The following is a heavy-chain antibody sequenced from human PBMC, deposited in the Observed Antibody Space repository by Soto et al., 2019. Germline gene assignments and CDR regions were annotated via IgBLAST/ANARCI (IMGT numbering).Heavy chain of an antibody. Sequence: GGSLRLSCAASGFTFSSYGMHWVRQAPGKGLEWVAVISYDGSNKYYADSVKGRFTISRDNSKNTLYLQMNSLRAEDTAVYYCAKDLLSGFWHYFDYWGQGTLVTVSS. CDR2: ISYDGSNK. V-gene: IGHV3-30*18. D-gene: IGHD3-22*01. J-gene: IGHJ4*02. CDR3: AKDLLSGFWHYFDY. CDR1: GFTFSSYG.